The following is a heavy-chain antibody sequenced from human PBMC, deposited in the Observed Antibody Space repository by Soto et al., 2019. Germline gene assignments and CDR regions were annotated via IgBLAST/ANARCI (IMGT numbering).Heavy chain of an antibody. V-gene: IGHV3-15*01. Sequence: EVQLVESGGGLVKPGGSLRLSCVASGLIFSKVWMSWVRQAPGKGLEWLGRITSQADGETTEYAAPLKDRFTISRDDSKNTLYLQMNSLKTEDTAVYYCTTDGRSDFWGQGTLVTVSS. CDR2: ITSQADGETT. J-gene: IGHJ4*02. CDR1: GLIFSKVW. CDR3: TTDGRSDF.